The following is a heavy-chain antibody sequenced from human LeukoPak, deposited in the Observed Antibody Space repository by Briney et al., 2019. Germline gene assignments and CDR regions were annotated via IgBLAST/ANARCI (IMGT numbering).Heavy chain of an antibody. CDR3: ARRTYDFWSGSTSFHYYMDV. CDR2: IYYSGST. D-gene: IGHD3-3*01. V-gene: IGHV4-39*01. J-gene: IGHJ6*03. CDR1: GDSISSRSYY. Sequence: SETLSLTCTVSGDSISSRSYYWGWLRQPPGKGLEWIGSIYYSGSTYYNPSLKSRVTISVDTSKNPFSLKLSSVTAADTAVYYCARRTYDFWSGSTSFHYYMDVWGKGTTVTVSS.